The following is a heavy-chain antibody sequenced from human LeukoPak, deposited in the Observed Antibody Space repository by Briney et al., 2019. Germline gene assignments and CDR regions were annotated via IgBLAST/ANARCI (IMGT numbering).Heavy chain of an antibody. D-gene: IGHD6-19*01. J-gene: IGHJ3*02. CDR1: GYTLTELS. Sequence: ASVKVSCKVSGYTLTELSMHWVRQAPGQGLEWMGGIIPIFGTANYAQKFQGRVTITADESTSTAYMELSSLRSEDTAVYYCARSIAVAGTKTYAFDIWGQGTMVTVSS. CDR3: ARSIAVAGTKTYAFDI. V-gene: IGHV1-69*13. CDR2: IIPIFGTA.